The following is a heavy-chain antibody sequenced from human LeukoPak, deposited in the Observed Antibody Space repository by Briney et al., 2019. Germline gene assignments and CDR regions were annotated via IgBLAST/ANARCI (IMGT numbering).Heavy chain of an antibody. V-gene: IGHV1-18*01. Sequence: GASVKVSCKASGYTFNIYDISWVRQAPGQELEWIGWSNVYNVNTKYAQKFQGRVTMTTDTSTNTAYMELRSLTSDDTAVYYCARSYRGTPLPYLDYWGQGTLVTVSS. CDR1: GYTFNIYD. CDR3: ARSYRGTPLPYLDY. D-gene: IGHD1-26*01. J-gene: IGHJ4*02. CDR2: SNVYNVNT.